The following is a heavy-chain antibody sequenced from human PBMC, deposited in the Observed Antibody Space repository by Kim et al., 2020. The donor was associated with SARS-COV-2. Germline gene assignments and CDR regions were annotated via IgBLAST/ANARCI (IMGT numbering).Heavy chain of an antibody. CDR2: IIPIFGTA. Sequence: SVKVSCKASGGTFSSYAISWVRQAPGQGLEWMGGIIPIFGTANYAQKFQGRVTITSDESTSTAYMELSSLRSEDTAVYYCARGSPSGKLERRLGYYGMDVWGQGTTVTVSS. CDR3: ARGSPSGKLERRLGYYGMDV. CDR1: GGTFSSYA. J-gene: IGHJ6*02. D-gene: IGHD1-1*01. V-gene: IGHV1-69*13.